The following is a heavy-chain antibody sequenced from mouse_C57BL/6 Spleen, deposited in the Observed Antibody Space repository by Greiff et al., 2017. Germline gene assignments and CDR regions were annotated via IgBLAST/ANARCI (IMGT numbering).Heavy chain of an antibody. CDR1: GYTFTDYN. V-gene: IGHV1-22*01. CDR2: INPNNGGP. J-gene: IGHJ3*01. CDR3: ARQAYSNKEWFAY. Sequence: VQLQQSGPELVKPGASVKMSCKASGYTFTDYNMHWVKQSHGKSLEWIGYINPNNGGPGYNQKFKGKATLTVNKSSSTAYMELRSLTSEDAAVYYGARQAYSNKEWFAYWGQGTLITVSA. D-gene: IGHD2-5*01.